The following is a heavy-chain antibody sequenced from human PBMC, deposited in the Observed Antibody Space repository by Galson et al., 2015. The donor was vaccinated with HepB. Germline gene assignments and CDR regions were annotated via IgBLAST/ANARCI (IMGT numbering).Heavy chain of an antibody. V-gene: IGHV5-51*01. Sequence: QSGAEVKKPGESLKISCKGSGYSFTSYWIGWVRQMPGKGLEWMGIIYPGDSDTRYSPSFQGQVTISADKSISTAYLQWSNLKASDTAMYYCARLNEWLQKEDAFDIWGQGTMVTVSS. D-gene: IGHD3-3*01. CDR1: GYSFTSYW. CDR3: ARLNEWLQKEDAFDI. J-gene: IGHJ3*02. CDR2: IYPGDSDT.